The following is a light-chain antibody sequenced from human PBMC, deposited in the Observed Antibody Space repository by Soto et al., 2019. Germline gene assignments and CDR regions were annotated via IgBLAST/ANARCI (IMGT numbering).Light chain of an antibody. Sequence: DIQLTQSPFFLSASVGDRVTITCRASQGIRSYLAWYQQRPGKAPELLIYGASTLRTGVASRFSGSGSGTEFTLTISSLQPEDFATYFCQQLNNFPPLFTFGPGTKVDIK. V-gene: IGKV1-9*01. CDR3: QQLNNFPPLFT. CDR2: GAS. J-gene: IGKJ3*01. CDR1: QGIRSY.